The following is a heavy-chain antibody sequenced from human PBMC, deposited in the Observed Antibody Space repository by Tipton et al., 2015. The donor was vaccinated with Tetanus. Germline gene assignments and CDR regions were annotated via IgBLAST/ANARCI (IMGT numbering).Heavy chain of an antibody. J-gene: IGHJ4*02. D-gene: IGHD2-2*01. CDR2: INPNSGDA. CDR3: AREMIGCSSTTCYFDF. V-gene: IGHV1-2*02. CDR1: EYTFTNYY. Sequence: QVQLVQSGAEVKQPGTSLKVSCKASEYTFTNYYIHWVRQAPGQGLEWMGEINPNSGDAKNAQKFQGRITVTRDTSINTAYMDLTRLTSDDTAVYFCAREMIGCSSTTCYFDFWGQGTLVTVSS.